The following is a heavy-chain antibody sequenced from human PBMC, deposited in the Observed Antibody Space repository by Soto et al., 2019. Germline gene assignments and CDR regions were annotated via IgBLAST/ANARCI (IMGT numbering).Heavy chain of an antibody. D-gene: IGHD4-4*01. CDR3: ARDYYSNYVYHYFDY. CDR1: GFTFSSYE. Sequence: EVQLVESGGGLVQPGGSLRLSCAASGFTFSSYEMNWVRQAPGKGLEWVSYISSSGSTIYYADSVKGRFTISRDNAKNSLYLQMNSLRAEDTAVYYCARDYYSNYVYHYFDYWGQGTLVTVSS. V-gene: IGHV3-48*03. J-gene: IGHJ4*02. CDR2: ISSSGSTI.